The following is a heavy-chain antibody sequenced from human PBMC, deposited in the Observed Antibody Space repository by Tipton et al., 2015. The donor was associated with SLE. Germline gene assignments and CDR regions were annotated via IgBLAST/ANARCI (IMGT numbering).Heavy chain of an antibody. CDR1: GGSVSSGGYY. V-gene: IGHV4-39*07. Sequence: TLSLTCTVSGGSVSSGGYYWSWIRQPPGKGLEWIGTMSYSGSTYFKSSLNSRVTISVDTSKNQFSLKLSSLTAAGTAVYYCARLPTGFPNWFDPWGQGTLVTVSS. CDR2: MSYSGST. D-gene: IGHD4-11*01. J-gene: IGHJ5*02. CDR3: ARLPTGFPNWFDP.